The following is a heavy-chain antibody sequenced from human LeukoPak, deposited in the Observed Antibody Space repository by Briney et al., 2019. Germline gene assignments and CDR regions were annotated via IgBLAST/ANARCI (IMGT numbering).Heavy chain of an antibody. V-gene: IGHV1-69*05. Sequence: SVKVSCKASGGTFSSYAISWVRQAPGQGLEWMGGIIPIFGTANYAQKFQGRVTITTDESTSTAYMELSSLRSEDTAVYYCVSRGSWGGNYFDYWGQGTLVTVSS. D-gene: IGHD1-26*01. J-gene: IGHJ4*02. CDR3: VSRGSWGGNYFDY. CDR1: GGTFSSYA. CDR2: IIPIFGTA.